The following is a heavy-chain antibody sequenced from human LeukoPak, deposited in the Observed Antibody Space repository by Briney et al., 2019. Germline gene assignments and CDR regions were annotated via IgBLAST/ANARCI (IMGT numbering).Heavy chain of an antibody. CDR3: ARDLLEWYFDY. Sequence: SGGSLRLSCTASGLTVSSTYMSWVRQTPGKGLEWVSVIYSGGNTYYADSVKGRFTISRDNSKNTLYLQMNSLRAEETAVYYCARDLLEWYFDYWGQGTLVTVYS. CDR1: GLTVSSTY. J-gene: IGHJ4*02. CDR2: IYSGGNT. V-gene: IGHV3-66*01. D-gene: IGHD3-3*01.